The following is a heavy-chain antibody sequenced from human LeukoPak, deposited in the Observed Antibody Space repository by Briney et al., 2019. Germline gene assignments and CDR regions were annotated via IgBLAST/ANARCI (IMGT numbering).Heavy chain of an antibody. CDR3: ARVPDYGDYVGLYYLDY. V-gene: IGHV1-2*02. J-gene: IGHJ4*02. Sequence: ASVKVSCKASGYTFTGYYMHWVRQAPGQGLEWMGWINPNSGGTNYAQKFQGRVTMTRDTSISTAYMELSRLRSDDTAVYYCARVPDYGDYVGLYYLDYWGQGTLVTVSS. CDR2: INPNSGGT. D-gene: IGHD4-17*01. CDR1: GYTFTGYY.